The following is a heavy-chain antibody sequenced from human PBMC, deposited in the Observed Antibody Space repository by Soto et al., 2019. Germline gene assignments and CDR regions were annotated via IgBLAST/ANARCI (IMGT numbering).Heavy chain of an antibody. CDR1: GFNFNIYA. Sequence: PRLSCAASGFNFNIYAMTWVRQAPGKGLEWVSTTGATGRTTYYADSVKGRFTVSRDNPKNTLDLQMSNLRAEDTAVYYCATVHNTSRSFDYWGQGTLVTVSS. CDR2: TGATGRTT. D-gene: IGHD1-20*01. V-gene: IGHV3-23*01. J-gene: IGHJ4*02. CDR3: ATVHNTSRSFDY.